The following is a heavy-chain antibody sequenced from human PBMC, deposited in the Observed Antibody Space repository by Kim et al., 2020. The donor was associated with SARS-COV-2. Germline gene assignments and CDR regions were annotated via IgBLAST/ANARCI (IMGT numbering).Heavy chain of an antibody. D-gene: IGHD5-12*01. V-gene: IGHV3-23*03. J-gene: IGHJ4*02. CDR3: TKRSGRDGYPFDY. Sequence: YADSVKGRFTISIENSKNTLYLQMNSLRAEDTAVYYRTKRSGRDGYPFDYWGQGTLVTVSS.